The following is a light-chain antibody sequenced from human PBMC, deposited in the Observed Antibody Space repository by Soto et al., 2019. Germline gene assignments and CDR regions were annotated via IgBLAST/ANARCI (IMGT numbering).Light chain of an antibody. V-gene: IGLV2-23*02. CDR2: EVN. J-gene: IGLJ3*02. CDR1: YNL. CDR3: CSYAGSYRV. Sequence: QAVLTQPASVSGSPGQSITISCSGTYNLVSWYQQHPGKAPKLMIFEVNKRPSGVPDRFSGSKSGNTASLTISGLQAEDEADYYCCSYAGSYRVFGGGTKLTVL.